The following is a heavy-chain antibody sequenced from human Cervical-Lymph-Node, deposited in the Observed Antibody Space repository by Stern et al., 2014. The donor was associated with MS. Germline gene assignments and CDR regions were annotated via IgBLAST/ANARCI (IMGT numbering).Heavy chain of an antibody. D-gene: IGHD6-19*01. CDR2: LDYSGST. V-gene: IGHV4-59*08. Sequence: QVQLQESGPGLVKPSETLSLTCTVSGDSISRYYWSWIRQPPGKGLEWIGYLDYSGSTNYNPSLKSRVTISVDTSKNPFPLKLTAVTAADTAVYYCARLLVPMAGFDYWGQGTLVTVSS. CDR1: GDSISRYY. J-gene: IGHJ4*02. CDR3: ARLLVPMAGFDY.